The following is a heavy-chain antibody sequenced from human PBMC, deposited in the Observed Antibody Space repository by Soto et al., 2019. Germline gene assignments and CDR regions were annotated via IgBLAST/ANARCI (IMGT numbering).Heavy chain of an antibody. CDR2: IYYSGST. D-gene: IGHD1-26*01. CDR1: GGNIISRY. CDR3: ARRYGSAIDY. Sequence: SETLCLTCTVSGGNIISRYWSCIRQAPGKGLEWIGYIYYSGSTNCNPSLKSRVTISVDTSKNQFSLKLSSVTAADTAVYYCARRYGSAIDYWGQGTLVTVSS. V-gene: IGHV4-59*08. J-gene: IGHJ4*02.